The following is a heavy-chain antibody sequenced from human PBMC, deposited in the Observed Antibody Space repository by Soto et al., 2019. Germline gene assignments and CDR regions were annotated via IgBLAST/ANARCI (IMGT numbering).Heavy chain of an antibody. Sequence: VQLLESGGGLVQPGGSLRLSCAASGFTFSSYAMSWVRQAPGKGLEWVSAISGSGGSTYYADSVKGRFTISRDNSKNTLYLQMNSLRAEDTAVYYCAKDRSRTPYNWNYGIFDYWGQGTLVTVSS. CDR2: ISGSGGST. V-gene: IGHV3-23*01. CDR1: GFTFSSYA. CDR3: AKDRSRTPYNWNYGIFDY. D-gene: IGHD1-7*01. J-gene: IGHJ4*02.